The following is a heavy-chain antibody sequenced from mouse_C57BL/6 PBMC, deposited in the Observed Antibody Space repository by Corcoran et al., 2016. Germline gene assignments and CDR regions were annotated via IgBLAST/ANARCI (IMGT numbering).Heavy chain of an antibody. CDR3: ASDSSGYRFAY. CDR1: GYSITSGYY. D-gene: IGHD3-2*02. V-gene: IGHV3-6*01. CDR2: ISYDGSN. Sequence: DEQLQESGPGLVKPSQPLSLTCSATGYSITSGYYWNWIRQFPGNKLEWMGYISYDGSNNYNPSLKNRISITRDTSKNQFFLKLNSVTTEDTATYYCASDSSGYRFAYGGQGTLVTVSA. J-gene: IGHJ3*01.